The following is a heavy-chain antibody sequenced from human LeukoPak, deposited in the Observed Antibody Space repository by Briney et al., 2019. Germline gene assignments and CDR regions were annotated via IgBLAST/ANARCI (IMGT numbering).Heavy chain of an antibody. D-gene: IGHD5-12*01. CDR1: GYTFTSYG. Sequence: GASVKVSCKASGYTFTSYGISWVRQAPGQGLEWMGWISVYNGNTNYAQKFQGRVTITADESTSTAYMELSSLRSEDTAVYYCARRSSGYADGYGMDVWGQGTTVTVSS. CDR2: ISVYNGNT. V-gene: IGHV1-18*01. CDR3: ARRSSGYADGYGMDV. J-gene: IGHJ6*02.